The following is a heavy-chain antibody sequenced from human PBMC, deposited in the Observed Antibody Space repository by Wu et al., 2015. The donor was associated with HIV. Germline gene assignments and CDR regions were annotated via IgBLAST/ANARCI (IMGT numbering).Heavy chain of an antibody. J-gene: IGHJ4*02. CDR2: MNPNSGNT. D-gene: IGHD5-24*01. CDR3: ARLFGAGDGYNHYYFDY. V-gene: IGHV1-8*01. Sequence: QVQLVQSGAEVKKPGASVKVSCKASGYTFTSYDINWVRQATGQGLEWMGWMNPNSGNTGYAKKFQGRVTMTSNNSISTAYMELSSLRSEDTAVYYCARLFGAGDGYNHYYFDYWGQGTLVTVSS. CDR1: GYTFTSYD.